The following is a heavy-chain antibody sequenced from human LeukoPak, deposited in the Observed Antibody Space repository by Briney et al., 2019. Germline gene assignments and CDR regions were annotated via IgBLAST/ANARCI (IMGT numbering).Heavy chain of an antibody. D-gene: IGHD6-13*01. CDR2: IKQDGSEK. Sequence: GGSLRLSCAASGFTFSSYWMSWVRQAPGKGLEWVANIKQDGSEKYYVDSVKGRFTISRDKAKTSLYLQMHSLRAEDTAVSYCARVSSSWSGGYSYYYMDVWGKGTTVTVSS. CDR1: GFTFSSYW. CDR3: ARVSSSWSGGYSYYYMDV. J-gene: IGHJ6*03. V-gene: IGHV3-7*01.